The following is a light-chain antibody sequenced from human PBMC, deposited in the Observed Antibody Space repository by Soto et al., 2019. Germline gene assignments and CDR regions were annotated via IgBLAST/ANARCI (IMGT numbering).Light chain of an antibody. CDR3: SSYTTSNTWV. CDR2: EVS. V-gene: IGLV2-14*01. J-gene: IGLJ3*02. CDR1: SSDVGRYNY. Sequence: QSVLTQPASVSGSPGQSITISCTGTSSDVGRYNYVSWYQQHPGKAPELMIYEVSNRPSGVSNRFSGSKSGNTASLTISGLQAEDEADYYCSSYTTSNTWVFGGGTKLTVL.